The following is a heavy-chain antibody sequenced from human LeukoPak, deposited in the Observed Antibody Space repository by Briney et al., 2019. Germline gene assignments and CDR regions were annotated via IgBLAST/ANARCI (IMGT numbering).Heavy chain of an antibody. V-gene: IGHV3-23*01. CDR2: ISGCCGST. J-gene: IGHJ4*02. CDR3: AKDRSRYCSGGSCKPGLYFDY. Sequence: PGWSLRLSCAASVFTFISYVMRGVRPPAAKGVAGVSAISGCCGSTYYADSVKGRFTISRDNSKNTLYLQMNSLRAEDTAVYYCAKDRSRYCSGGSCKPGLYFDYWGPGTLVTVSS. D-gene: IGHD2-15*01. CDR1: VFTFISYV.